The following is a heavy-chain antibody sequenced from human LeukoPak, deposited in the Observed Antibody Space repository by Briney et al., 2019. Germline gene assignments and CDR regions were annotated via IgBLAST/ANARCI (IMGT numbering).Heavy chain of an antibody. D-gene: IGHD3-22*01. CDR3: ARGKDHYYDSSGYPDYYYYTIDV. Sequence: ASVKVSCKASGYTFINYGITWVRQAPGQGLEWMGWISAYNGNTNYAQKLQGRVTMTTDISTSTAYMELRSLRSDDTAVYYCARGKDHYYDSSGYPDYYYYTIDVWGQGTTVTVSS. J-gene: IGHJ6*02. V-gene: IGHV1-18*01. CDR1: GYTFINYG. CDR2: ISAYNGNT.